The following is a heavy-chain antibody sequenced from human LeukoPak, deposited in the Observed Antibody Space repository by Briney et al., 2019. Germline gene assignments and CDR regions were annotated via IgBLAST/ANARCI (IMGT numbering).Heavy chain of an antibody. CDR1: GYSITNNYY. Sequence: SETLSLTCTVSGYSITNNYYWDWIRQPPGKGLEWIGYIYYSGSTNYNPSLKSRVTISVDTSKNQFSLKLSSVTAADTAVYYCARGGAVANYYYYMDVWGKGTTVTISS. CDR3: ARGGAVANYYYYMDV. V-gene: IGHV4-59*01. J-gene: IGHJ6*03. D-gene: IGHD6-19*01. CDR2: IYYSGST.